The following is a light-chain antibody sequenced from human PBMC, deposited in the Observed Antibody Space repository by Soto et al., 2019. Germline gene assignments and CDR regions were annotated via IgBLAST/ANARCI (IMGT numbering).Light chain of an antibody. J-gene: IGLJ1*01. CDR2: DDG. CDR3: QSSDDTGNYYL. V-gene: IGLV3-21*02. CDR1: NIESKS. Sequence: ELTQPPSVSVAPGQTARITCGGNNIESKSVHWYQQRPGQAPVLVLYDDGNRPSGIPERLSGSNSGSTATLTISSVEASDEADYFCQSSDDTGNYYLFGTGTKVTVL.